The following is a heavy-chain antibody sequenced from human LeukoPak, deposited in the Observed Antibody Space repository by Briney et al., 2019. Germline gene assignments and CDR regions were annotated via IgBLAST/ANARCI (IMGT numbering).Heavy chain of an antibody. CDR3: ARDARGSYGLGFDY. D-gene: IGHD1-26*01. J-gene: IGHJ4*02. CDR1: GGTFSSYA. CDR2: IIPILGIA. Sequence: GASVKVSCKASGGTFSSYAISWVRQAPGQGLEWMGRIIPILGIANYAQKFQGRVTITADKSTSTAYMELSSLRSEDTAVYYCARDARGSYGLGFDYWGQGTLVTVSS. V-gene: IGHV1-69*04.